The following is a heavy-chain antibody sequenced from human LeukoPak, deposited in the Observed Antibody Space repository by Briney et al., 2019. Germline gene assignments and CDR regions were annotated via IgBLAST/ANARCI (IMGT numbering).Heavy chain of an antibody. V-gene: IGHV1-69*04. CDR1: GGTFSSYA. Sequence: SVKVSCKASGGTFSSYAISWVRQAPGQGLEWMGRIIPILGIANYAQKFQGRVTITADKSTSTAYMELSSLRSEDTAVYYCARDIGRRDGYNFGLNAFDIWGQGTMVTVSS. D-gene: IGHD5-24*01. J-gene: IGHJ3*02. CDR2: IIPILGIA. CDR3: ARDIGRRDGYNFGLNAFDI.